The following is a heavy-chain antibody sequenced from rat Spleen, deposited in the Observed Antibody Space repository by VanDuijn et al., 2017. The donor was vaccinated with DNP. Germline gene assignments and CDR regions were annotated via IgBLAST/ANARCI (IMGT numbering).Heavy chain of an antibody. CDR1: GYTFTSYF. V-gene: IGHV1-43*01. D-gene: IGHD1-4*01. J-gene: IGHJ4*01. CDR2: TNTGSGRS. Sequence: QVQLQQSGAELAKPGSSVKISCKASGYTFTSYFITWIKQTTGQGLEYIGYTNTGSGRSKYNEKFKDKVAMNVDRSSSTASMQLSRLTPDDSAVYYGAIEYGYNLYAVDTWGQGTSVTVSS. CDR3: AIEYGYNLYAVDT.